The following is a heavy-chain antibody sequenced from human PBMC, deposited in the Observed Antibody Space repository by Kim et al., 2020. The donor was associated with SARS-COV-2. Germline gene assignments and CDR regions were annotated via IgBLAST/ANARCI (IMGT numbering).Heavy chain of an antibody. Sequence: GGSLRLSCAASGFPFNRYAMNWVRQAPGKGLEWVSTISHSGGGTYYADSVKGRFTVSRDNSKNTLYLQMNSLRAEDTAIYYCAKGGYSGSYYLCDYWGRG. CDR1: GFPFNRYA. CDR2: ISHSGGGT. V-gene: IGHV3-23*01. D-gene: IGHD1-26*01. CDR3: AKGGYSGSYYLCDY. J-gene: IGHJ4*02.